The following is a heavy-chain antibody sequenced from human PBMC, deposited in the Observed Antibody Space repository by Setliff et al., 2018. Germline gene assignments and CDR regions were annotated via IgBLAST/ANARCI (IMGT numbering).Heavy chain of an antibody. J-gene: IGHJ6*03. D-gene: IGHD6-19*01. CDR1: GGSISSGSDY. Sequence: LSLTCSVSGGSISSGSDYWTWIRQPAGKGLEWIGHIYTRGITNYNPSLKSRVTISVETSKNQFSLKVTSVTAADTAVYYCARAISGWYSAHYYYMDVWGKGTAVTVSS. CDR2: IYTRGIT. V-gene: IGHV4-61*09. CDR3: ARAISGWYSAHYYYMDV.